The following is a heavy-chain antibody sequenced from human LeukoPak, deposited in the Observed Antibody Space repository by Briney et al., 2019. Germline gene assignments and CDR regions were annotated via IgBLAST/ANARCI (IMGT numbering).Heavy chain of an antibody. Sequence: GGSLRLSCAASGFTFSDYYMSWVRQAPGKGLEWVSYISSSGSTRYYADSVKGRFTISRDNAKNSMYVQMNSLRAEDTAVYYCARTGVRFLEWLHYYMDVWGKGTTVTVSS. CDR2: ISSSGSTR. V-gene: IGHV3-11*04. CDR1: GFTFSDYY. D-gene: IGHD3-3*01. CDR3: ARTGVRFLEWLHYYMDV. J-gene: IGHJ6*03.